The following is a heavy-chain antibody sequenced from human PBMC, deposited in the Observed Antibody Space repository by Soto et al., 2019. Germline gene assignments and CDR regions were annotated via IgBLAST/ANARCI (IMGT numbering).Heavy chain of an antibody. CDR3: ARPPEGYCSGGNCHFDY. CDR1: GYTFTDYW. CDR2: IYPGDSDT. V-gene: IGHV5-51*01. D-gene: IGHD2-15*01. Sequence: PGESLKISCKGSGYTFTDYWIGWVRQLPGKGLEWMGIIYPGDSDTTYSPSFQGRVNISVDKSLNTAYLQWNSLKASDTAMYYCARPPEGYCSGGNCHFDYWGQGTLVTVSS. J-gene: IGHJ4*02.